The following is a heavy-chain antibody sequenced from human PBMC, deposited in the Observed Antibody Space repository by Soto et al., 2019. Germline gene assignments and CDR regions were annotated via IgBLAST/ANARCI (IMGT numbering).Heavy chain of an antibody. CDR2: IWYDGSNK. Sequence: QPGGSLRLSCAASGFTFSSYGMHWVRQAPGKGLEWVAVIWYDGSNKYYADSVKGRFTISRDNSKNTLYLQMNSLRAEDTAVYYCARDSRKVLRFLGPYYFDYWGQGTLVTVSS. J-gene: IGHJ4*02. V-gene: IGHV3-33*01. CDR3: ARDSRKVLRFLGPYYFDY. D-gene: IGHD3-3*01. CDR1: GFTFSSYG.